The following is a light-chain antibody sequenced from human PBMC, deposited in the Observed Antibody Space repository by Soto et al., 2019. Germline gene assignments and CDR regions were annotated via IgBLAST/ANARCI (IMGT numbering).Light chain of an antibody. CDR2: AAS. V-gene: IGKV1-39*01. CDR3: QQSYSTPLT. J-gene: IGKJ4*01. CDR1: QNINSY. Sequence: LMHPSPSFLSPSVCGSVRITRQARQNINSYLNWYQQKPGKAPKLLIYAASSLQSGVPSRFSGSGSGTDFTLTISSLQPEDFATYYCQQSYSTPLTFGGGTKVDNK.